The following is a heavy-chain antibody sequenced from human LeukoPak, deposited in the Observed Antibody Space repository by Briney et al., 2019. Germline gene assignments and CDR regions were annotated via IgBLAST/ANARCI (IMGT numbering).Heavy chain of an antibody. CDR2: IDPNSGDT. V-gene: IGHV1-2*02. J-gene: IGHJ4*02. CDR3: VSHHWTTLTMGDY. D-gene: IGHD1-1*01. CDR1: GYTFTGFY. Sequence: GASVKVSCKTSGYTFTGFYIHWVRQAPGQGLKWMGWIDPNSGDTSYSQLFQGRVTMTRDTSINTAYLEINNLRFDDTAVYYCVSHHWTTLTMGDYWGQGTLVTVSS.